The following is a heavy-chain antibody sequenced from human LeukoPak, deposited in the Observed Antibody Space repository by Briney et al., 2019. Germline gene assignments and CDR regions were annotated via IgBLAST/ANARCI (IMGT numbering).Heavy chain of an antibody. J-gene: IGHJ4*02. CDR1: GFTFSDYY. D-gene: IGHD2-21*01. V-gene: IGHV3-11*06. CDR2: ISSNSEYI. Sequence: PGGSLRLSCAASGFTFSDYYMSWIRQAPGKGPEWVSSISSNSEYIYYADSVKGRFTISRDNAKNSVYLQMNSLRAEDTAVYYCARGLCGGDCYDYWGQGTLVTVSS. CDR3: ARGLCGGDCYDY.